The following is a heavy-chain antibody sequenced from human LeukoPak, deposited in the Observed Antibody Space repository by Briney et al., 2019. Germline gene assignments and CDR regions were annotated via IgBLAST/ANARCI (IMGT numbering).Heavy chain of an antibody. V-gene: IGHV3-43*02. D-gene: IGHD2-15*01. CDR2: ISWDGHNT. J-gene: IGHJ5*02. CDR3: AKAQGYCAGGRCYHWFDA. Sequence: GGSLRLSCAASGFIFHNDAMHWVRQVPGKGLEWVSLISWDGHNTYYADSVKGRFTISRDNSKNSLHLQMNSLRSEDTALYYCAKAQGYCAGGRCYHWFDAWGQGTLVTVSS. CDR1: GFIFHNDA.